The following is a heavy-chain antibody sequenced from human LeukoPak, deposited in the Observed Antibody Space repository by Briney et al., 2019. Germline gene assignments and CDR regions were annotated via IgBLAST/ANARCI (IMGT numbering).Heavy chain of an antibody. CDR2: INPNSGGT. CDR1: GYTFTGYY. Sequence: GASVKVSCRASGYTFTGYYMHWVRQAPGQGLEWMGWINPNSGGTNYAQKFQGRVTVTRDTSISTAYMELSRLRSDDTAVYYCARDDLGLAYCGGDCPVDYWGQGTLVTVSS. D-gene: IGHD2-21*02. CDR3: ARDDLGLAYCGGDCPVDY. V-gene: IGHV1-2*02. J-gene: IGHJ4*02.